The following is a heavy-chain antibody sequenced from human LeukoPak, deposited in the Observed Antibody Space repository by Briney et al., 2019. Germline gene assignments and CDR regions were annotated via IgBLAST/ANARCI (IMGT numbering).Heavy chain of an antibody. J-gene: IGHJ5*02. Sequence: SETLSLTCAVYGGSFSGYYWSWIRQPPGKGLEWIGEINHSGSTNYNPSLKSRVTISVDTSKNQFSLKLSSVTAADTAVYYCARGIVVVVAATPLVNWFDPWGQGTLVTVSS. V-gene: IGHV4-34*01. CDR1: GGSFSGYY. D-gene: IGHD2-15*01. CDR3: ARGIVVVVAATPLVNWFDP. CDR2: INHSGST.